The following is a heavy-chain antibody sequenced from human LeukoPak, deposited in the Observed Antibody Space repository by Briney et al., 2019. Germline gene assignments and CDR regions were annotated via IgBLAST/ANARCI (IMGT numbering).Heavy chain of an antibody. Sequence: SGGSLRLSCAASGFKFNSYWMTWLRQVPGKGLEWIGSIYYSGSTYYNPSLKSRVTISVDTSKNQFSLKLSSVTAADTAVYYCARHSSSWYRASYYFDYWGQGTLVTVSS. CDR3: ARHSSSWYRASYYFDY. CDR2: IYYSGST. D-gene: IGHD6-13*01. V-gene: IGHV4-39*01. J-gene: IGHJ4*02. CDR1: GFKFNSYW.